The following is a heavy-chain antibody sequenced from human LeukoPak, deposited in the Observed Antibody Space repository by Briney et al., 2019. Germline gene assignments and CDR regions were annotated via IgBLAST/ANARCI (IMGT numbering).Heavy chain of an antibody. V-gene: IGHV1-8*01. J-gene: IGHJ5*02. Sequence: ASVKVSCKASGYTFTSYDINWVRQATGQGLEWMGWMNPNSGNTGYAQKFQGRVTMTRNTSISTAYMELSSLRSEDTAVYYCAGSTITVFGVGFDPWGQGTLVTVSS. CDR3: AGSTITVFGVGFDP. D-gene: IGHD3-3*01. CDR2: MNPNSGNT. CDR1: GYTFTSYD.